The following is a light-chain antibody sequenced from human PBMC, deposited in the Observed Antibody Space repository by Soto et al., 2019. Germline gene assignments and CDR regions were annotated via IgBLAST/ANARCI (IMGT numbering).Light chain of an antibody. Sequence: EIVLTQSPATLYSSPGDRATLSCRASQSVGSYLAWYQQKPGQTPRLLIYDASNRATGIPARFSGSGSGTDFTLTISSLEPEDFAIYYCQQRSNWPPLTFGGGTKVEIK. CDR1: QSVGSY. J-gene: IGKJ4*01. CDR2: DAS. CDR3: QQRSNWPPLT. V-gene: IGKV3-11*01.